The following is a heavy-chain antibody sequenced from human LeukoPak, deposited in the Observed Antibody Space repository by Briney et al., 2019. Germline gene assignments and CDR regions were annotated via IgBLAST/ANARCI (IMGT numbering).Heavy chain of an antibody. Sequence: PSETLSLTCTVFGGSISSYYWSWIRQPPGKGLEWIGYIYYSGSTNYNPSLKSRVTISVDTSKNQFSLKLSSVTAADTAAYYCAREGYSCYDIADYWGQGTLVTVS. CDR2: IYYSGST. D-gene: IGHD5-12*01. CDR3: AREGYSCYDIADY. V-gene: IGHV4-59*01. CDR1: GGSISSYY. J-gene: IGHJ4*01.